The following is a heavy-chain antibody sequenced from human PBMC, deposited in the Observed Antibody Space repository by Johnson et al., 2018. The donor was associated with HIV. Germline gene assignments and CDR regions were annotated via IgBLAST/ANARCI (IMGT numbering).Heavy chain of an antibody. CDR1: GFTFDDYA. Sequence: VQLVESGGGVVQPGRSLRLSCAASGFTFDDYAMHWVRQAPGKGLEWVSGISWNSGSIGYADSVKGRFTISRDNSKNTLYLQMNSLTTEDTAVYYCTTSGGEWELPGAFDIWGQGTMVTVSS. CDR3: TTSGGEWELPGAFDI. J-gene: IGHJ3*02. D-gene: IGHD1-26*01. CDR2: ISWNSGSI. V-gene: IGHV3-9*01.